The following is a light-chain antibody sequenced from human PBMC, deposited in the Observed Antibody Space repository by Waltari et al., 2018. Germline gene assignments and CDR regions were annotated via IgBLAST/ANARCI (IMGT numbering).Light chain of an antibody. CDR2: ATS. V-gene: IGKV1-NL1*01. J-gene: IGKJ2*01. CDR3: HQYYTTPYT. Sequence: DIQMTQSPSSLSASVGDRVTITCRASQGISNYLACYQQKPGKAPKLLLYATSRLESGVPSRFSGSGSVTDYTLTINSLQPEDLATYYCHQYYTTPYTFGQGTKLEIK. CDR1: QGISNY.